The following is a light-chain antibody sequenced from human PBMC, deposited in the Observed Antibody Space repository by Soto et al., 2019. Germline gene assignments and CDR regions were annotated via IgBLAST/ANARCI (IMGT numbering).Light chain of an antibody. CDR2: EVI. Sequence: SVLTQPASVSGSPGQSITISCTGTSTDVGDFNFVSWYQQHPGKAPKVLIYEVINRPSGISNRFSGSKTGNTASLTISGLQAEDEADYYCSSYRSGSILFVFGAGTKVTVL. CDR1: STDVGDFNF. J-gene: IGLJ1*01. V-gene: IGLV2-14*01. CDR3: SSYRSGSILFV.